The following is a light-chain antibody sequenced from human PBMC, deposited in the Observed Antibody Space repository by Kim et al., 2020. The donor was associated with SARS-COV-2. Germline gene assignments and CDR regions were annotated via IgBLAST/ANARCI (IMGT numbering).Light chain of an antibody. J-gene: IGKJ4*01. CDR3: QQYYSTPLT. V-gene: IGKV4-1*01. Sequence: DIVMTHSPDSLAVSLGERATINCKSSQSVLYSSNNKNYLAWYQQKPGQPPKLLIYWASTRESGVPDRFSGSGSGTDFTLTISSLQAEDVAGYYCQQYYSTPLTFGGGTKVDIK. CDR2: WAS. CDR1: QSVLYSSNNKNY.